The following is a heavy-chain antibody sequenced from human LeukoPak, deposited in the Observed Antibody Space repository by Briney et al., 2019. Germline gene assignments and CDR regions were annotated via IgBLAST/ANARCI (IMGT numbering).Heavy chain of an antibody. V-gene: IGHV3-66*01. D-gene: IGHD6-19*01. CDR1: GFTVDENY. CDR3: ARGSRGSGFYYFDY. J-gene: IGHJ4*02. CDR2: VYAGGST. Sequence: GGSLRLSCATSGFTVDENYMSWVRQAPGKGLEWVSVVYAGGSTYHADSVKDRFAISRDNSKNTLYLQMGSLRAEDMAVYYCARGSRGSGFYYFDYWGQGTLVTVSS.